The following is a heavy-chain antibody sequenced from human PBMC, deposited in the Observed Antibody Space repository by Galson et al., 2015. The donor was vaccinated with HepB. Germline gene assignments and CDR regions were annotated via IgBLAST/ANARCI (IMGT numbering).Heavy chain of an antibody. V-gene: IGHV1-69*01. D-gene: IGHD6-19*01. CDR1: GGTFSSYA. Sequence: VKVSCKASGGTFSSYAISWVRQAPGQGLEWMGGIIPIFGTANYAQKFQGRVTITADESTSTAYMELSSLRSEDTAVYYCATDWAVAGLFDYWGQGTLVTVSS. CDR2: IIPIFGTA. CDR3: ATDWAVAGLFDY. J-gene: IGHJ4*02.